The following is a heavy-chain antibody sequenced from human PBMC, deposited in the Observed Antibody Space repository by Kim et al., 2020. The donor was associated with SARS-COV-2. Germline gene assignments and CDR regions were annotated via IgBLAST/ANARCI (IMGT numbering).Heavy chain of an antibody. J-gene: IGHJ4*02. D-gene: IGHD2-2*01. Sequence: KSRVTISVDTSKNQFSLKLSSVTAADTAVYYCARLTLYCSSTSCYSHYFDYWGQGTLVTVSS. CDR3: ARLTLYCSSTSCYSHYFDY. V-gene: IGHV4-59*08.